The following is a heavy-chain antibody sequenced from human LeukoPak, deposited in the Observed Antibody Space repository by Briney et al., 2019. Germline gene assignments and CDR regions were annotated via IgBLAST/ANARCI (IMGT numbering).Heavy chain of an antibody. Sequence: GGSLRLSCAASGFTFNTYGMSWVRQAPGKGLEWVSGISGSGGATYYADSVKGRFTISRDNAKNSLYLQMNSLRAEDTAVYYCARGIARTGVSFGELLPSYFDYWGQGTLVTVSS. CDR2: ISGSGGAT. CDR3: ARGIARTGVSFGELLPSYFDY. J-gene: IGHJ4*02. D-gene: IGHD3-10*01. CDR1: GFTFNTYG. V-gene: IGHV3-23*01.